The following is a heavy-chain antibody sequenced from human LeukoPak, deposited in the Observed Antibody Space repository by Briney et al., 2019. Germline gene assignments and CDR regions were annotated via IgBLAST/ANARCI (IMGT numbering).Heavy chain of an antibody. CDR2: FDPEDGET. CDR1: GYTLTELS. Sequence: GASVKVSCKVSGYTLTELSMHWVRQAPGKGLEWMGGFDPEDGETIYAQKFQGRVTMTEDTSTDTAYMELSSLRSEDTAVYYCATAEIKRDYDSSGLNYFDYWGQGTLVTVSS. J-gene: IGHJ4*02. CDR3: ATAEIKRDYDSSGLNYFDY. D-gene: IGHD3-22*01. V-gene: IGHV1-24*01.